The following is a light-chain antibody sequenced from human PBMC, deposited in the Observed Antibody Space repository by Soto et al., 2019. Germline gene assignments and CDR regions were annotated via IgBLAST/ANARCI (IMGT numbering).Light chain of an antibody. V-gene: IGKV3D-20*01. CDR3: QQYDTSPLT. J-gene: IGKJ4*01. Sequence: EIVLTQSPATLSLSPGERATLSCGASQTITSAYLAWYQLKPGLAPRLLFYDASNRATGVPDRFSGSGSGTDLNLTISRLEPEDFAVYYCQQYDTSPLTFGGGTKVEIK. CDR2: DAS. CDR1: QTITSAY.